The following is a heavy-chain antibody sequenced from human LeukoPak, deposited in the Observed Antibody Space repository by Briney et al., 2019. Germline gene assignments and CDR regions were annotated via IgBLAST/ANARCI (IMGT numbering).Heavy chain of an antibody. CDR3: AKDLRSGSYLTLYFDY. CDR2: MWYDGSNK. D-gene: IGHD1-26*01. V-gene: IGHV3-33*06. CDR1: GFTFSSYG. Sequence: PGGSLRLSCAASGFTFSSYGMHWVRQAPGKGLEWVAVMWYDGSNKYYADSVKGRFTISRDNSKNTLYLQMNSLRAEDTAVYYCAKDLRSGSYLTLYFDYWGQGTLVTVSS. J-gene: IGHJ4*02.